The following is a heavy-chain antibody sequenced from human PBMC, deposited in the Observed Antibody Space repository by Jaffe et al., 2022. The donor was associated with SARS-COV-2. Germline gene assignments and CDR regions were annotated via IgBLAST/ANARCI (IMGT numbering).Heavy chain of an antibody. J-gene: IGHJ3*02. CDR3: AKDHAFDI. CDR1: GFTFSSYG. Sequence: QVQLVESGGGVVQPGRSLRLSCAASGFTFSSYGMHWVRQAPGKGLEWVAVISYDGSNKYYADSVKGRFTISRDNSKNTLYLQMNSLRAEDTAVYYCAKDHAFDIWGQGTMVTVSS. V-gene: IGHV3-30*18. CDR2: ISYDGSNK.